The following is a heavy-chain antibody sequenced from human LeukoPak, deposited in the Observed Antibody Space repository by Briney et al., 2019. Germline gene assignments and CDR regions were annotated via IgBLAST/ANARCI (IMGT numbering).Heavy chain of an antibody. CDR1: GGTFSSYT. CDR3: ASPHKKYGSGSYGMDV. J-gene: IGHJ6*02. Sequence: GASVKVSCKASGGTFSSYTISWVRQAPGQGLEWMGRIIPILGIANYAQKFQGRVTITADKSTSTAYMELSSLRSEDTAVYYCASPHKKYGSGSYGMDVWGQGTTVTVSS. CDR2: IIPILGIA. V-gene: IGHV1-69*02. D-gene: IGHD3-10*01.